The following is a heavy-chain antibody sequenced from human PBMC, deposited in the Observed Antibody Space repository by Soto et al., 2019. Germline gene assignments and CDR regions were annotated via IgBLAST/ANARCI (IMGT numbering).Heavy chain of an antibody. CDR1: GFTFGNYG. CDR3: ALRRVAYADF. D-gene: IGHD2-2*01. Sequence: GGSLRLSCAASGFTFGNYGMHWVRQAPGKGLEWVAVIWFDGNTYYADSVEGRFTISRDGSKNTLYLHMNSLRAEDTAVYYCALRRVAYADFWGQGTRVTVSS. CDR2: IWFDGNT. V-gene: IGHV3-33*01. J-gene: IGHJ4*02.